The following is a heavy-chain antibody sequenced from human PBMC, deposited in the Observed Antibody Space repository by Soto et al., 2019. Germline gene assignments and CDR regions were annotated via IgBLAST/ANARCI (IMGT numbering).Heavy chain of an antibody. V-gene: IGHV4-34*01. CDR3: ARSEVYSSSSFSEY. CDR1: GGSFSGYY. Sequence: QVQLQQWGAGLLKPSETLSLTCAVYGGSFSGYYWSWIRQPPGKGLEWIGEINHSGSTTYNPSLKSRVTISVDTSKNQFSLKLSSVTAADTAVYYCARSEVYSSSSFSEYWGQGTLVTVSS. CDR2: INHSGST. D-gene: IGHD6-6*01. J-gene: IGHJ4*02.